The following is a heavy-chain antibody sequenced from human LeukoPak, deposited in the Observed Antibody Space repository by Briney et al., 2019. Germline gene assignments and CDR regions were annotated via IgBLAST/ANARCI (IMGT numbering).Heavy chain of an antibody. CDR1: GFTFSSYA. D-gene: IGHD5-24*01. V-gene: IGHV3-30-3*01. CDR2: ISYDGSNK. CDR3: ARDRRDGYNDVLDY. J-gene: IGHJ4*02. Sequence: GRSLRLSCAASGFTFSSYAMHWVRQAPGKGLEWVAVISYDGSNKYYADSVKGRFTISRDNSKNTLYLQMNSLRAEDTAVYYCARDRRDGYNDVLDYWGQGTLVTVSS.